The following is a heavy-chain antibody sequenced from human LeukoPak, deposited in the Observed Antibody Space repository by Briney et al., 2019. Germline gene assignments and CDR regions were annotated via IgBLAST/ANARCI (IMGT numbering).Heavy chain of an antibody. Sequence: PSETLSLTCAVYGGSFSGYYWSWIRQPPGKGLEWIGEINHSGSTNYNPSLKSQVTISVDTSKNQFSLKLSSVTAADTAVYYCARDRSSGYYRDAFDIWGQGTMVTVSS. V-gene: IGHV4-34*01. J-gene: IGHJ3*02. D-gene: IGHD3-22*01. CDR2: INHSGST. CDR1: GGSFSGYY. CDR3: ARDRSSGYYRDAFDI.